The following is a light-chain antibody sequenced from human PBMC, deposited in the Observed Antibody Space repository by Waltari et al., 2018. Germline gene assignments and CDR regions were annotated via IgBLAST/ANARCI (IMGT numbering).Light chain of an antibody. CDR2: LVS. V-gene: IGKV2-28*01. Sequence: DIVMTQSPLSLPVTPGEPASISCRSSQGLLHSSGNTFLAWYVQKPGQAPQLLIYLVSNRASGVPDRFSGSGSGTDFTLIISRVEAEDVGLYYCMQARQTPWTFGQGTKVEIK. CDR1: QGLLHSSGNTF. J-gene: IGKJ1*01. CDR3: MQARQTPWT.